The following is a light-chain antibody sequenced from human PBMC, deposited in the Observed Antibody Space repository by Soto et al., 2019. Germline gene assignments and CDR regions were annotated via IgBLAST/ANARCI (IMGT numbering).Light chain of an antibody. CDR1: ASNVGSTY. Sequence: QLVLTQPPSASGTPGQRVSISCSGSASNVGSTYVFWYQQLPGAAPALLIYRNNQRPSGVSDRFSGSKSGTSASLAISGLQVDDEADYYCASWDNDLNGPIFGGGTKLTVL. CDR3: ASWDNDLNGPI. V-gene: IGLV1-47*01. CDR2: RNN. J-gene: IGLJ2*01.